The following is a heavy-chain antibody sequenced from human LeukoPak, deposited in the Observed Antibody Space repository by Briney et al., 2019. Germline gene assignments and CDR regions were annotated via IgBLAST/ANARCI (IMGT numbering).Heavy chain of an antibody. J-gene: IGHJ3*02. Sequence: SETLSLTCTVSGGSISSYYWSWIRQPPGKGLEWIGYIYYSGSTNYNPSLKSRVTISVDTPKNQFSLKLSSVTAADTAVYYCASYYYDSSGHSRVSSAFDIWGQGTMVTVSS. D-gene: IGHD3-22*01. CDR2: IYYSGST. V-gene: IGHV4-59*01. CDR1: GGSISSYY. CDR3: ASYYYDSSGHSRVSSAFDI.